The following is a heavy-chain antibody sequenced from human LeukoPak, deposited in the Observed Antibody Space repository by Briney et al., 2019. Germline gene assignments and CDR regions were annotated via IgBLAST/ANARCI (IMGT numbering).Heavy chain of an antibody. CDR3: ARGLWAHSDY. D-gene: IGHD3-10*01. Sequence: GGSLRLSCAASGLTFSSYEMNWVRQAPGKGLEWVSYISSSDSTIYYADSVKGRFTISRDNAKNSLYLQMNGLRAEDTAVYYCARGLWAHSDYWGQGTLLTVSS. CDR1: GLTFSSYE. CDR2: ISSSDSTI. V-gene: IGHV3-48*03. J-gene: IGHJ4*02.